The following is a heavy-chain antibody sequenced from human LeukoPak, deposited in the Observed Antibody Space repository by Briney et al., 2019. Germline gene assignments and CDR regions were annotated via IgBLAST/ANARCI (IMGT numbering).Heavy chain of an antibody. CDR1: GFTFSSYA. CDR2: ISGSGGST. J-gene: IGHJ4*02. Sequence: GESLKISCAASGFTFSSYAMSWVRQAPGKVLEWGSAISGSGGSTYYADSVKGRFTISRDNSKNTLYLQMNSLRAEDTAVYYCASIVFDYWGQGTLVTVSS. CDR3: ASIVFDY. V-gene: IGHV3-23*01. D-gene: IGHD2/OR15-2a*01.